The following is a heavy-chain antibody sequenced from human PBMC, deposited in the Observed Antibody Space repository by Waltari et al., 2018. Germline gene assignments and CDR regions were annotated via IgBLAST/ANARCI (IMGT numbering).Heavy chain of an antibody. CDR1: RGTFSIYA. Sequence: QVQLVQSGAEVKKPGSSVKVSCKASRGTFSIYAISWVRQAPGQGLEWMGRIIPIFGTANYAQKFQGRVTITADKFTDTAYMELSSLRSEDTAVYYCVLGGPYSGYGSYFDYWGQGTLVTVSS. J-gene: IGHJ4*02. V-gene: IGHV1-69*13. D-gene: IGHD5-12*01. CDR3: VLGGPYSGYGSYFDY. CDR2: IIPIFGTA.